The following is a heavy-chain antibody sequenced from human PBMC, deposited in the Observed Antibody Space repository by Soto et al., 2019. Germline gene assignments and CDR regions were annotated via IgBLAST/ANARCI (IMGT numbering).Heavy chain of an antibody. J-gene: IGHJ3*02. Sequence: PGGSLRLSCAASGFTFSSYAMSWVRQAPGKGLEWVSAISGSGGSTYYADSVKGRFTISRDNSKNTLYLQMNSLRAEDTAVYYCAKDLDYDYVWGSYRWYGAFDIWGQGTMVTVSS. CDR2: ISGSGGST. CDR1: GFTFSSYA. V-gene: IGHV3-23*01. CDR3: AKDLDYDYVWGSYRWYGAFDI. D-gene: IGHD3-16*02.